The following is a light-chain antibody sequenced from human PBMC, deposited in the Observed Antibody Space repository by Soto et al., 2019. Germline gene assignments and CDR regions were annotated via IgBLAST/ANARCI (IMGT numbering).Light chain of an antibody. J-gene: IGKJ4*01. V-gene: IGKV1-33*01. Sequence: DIQMTQSPSSLSASVGDRVTITCQASQDISNYLNWYQQKIGKAPKLLIYDASNLETGVPSKFSGRGSGTDFTFTINSLQPEDIATYYCQQYDNLPLTFGGGTKVEIK. CDR3: QQYDNLPLT. CDR1: QDISNY. CDR2: DAS.